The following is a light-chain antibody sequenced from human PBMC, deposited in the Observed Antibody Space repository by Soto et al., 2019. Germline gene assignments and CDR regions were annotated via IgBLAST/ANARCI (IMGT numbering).Light chain of an antibody. Sequence: EIVLTQSPGSLSLSPGEGATLSCRASQNVSTTYLAWYQLKPGQAPRLVIYATSSRAAGIPDRFRGSGSGTEFTLTISSLEPEDVGVYFCQQYGNSPPYSFGQGTKLEIK. CDR2: ATS. CDR1: QNVSTTY. V-gene: IGKV3-20*01. J-gene: IGKJ2*03. CDR3: QQYGNSPPYS.